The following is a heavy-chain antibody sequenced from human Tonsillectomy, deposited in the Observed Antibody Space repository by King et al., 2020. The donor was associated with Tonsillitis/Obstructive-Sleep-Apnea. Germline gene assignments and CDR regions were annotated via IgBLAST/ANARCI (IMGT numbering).Heavy chain of an antibody. CDR2: IYWDDDK. CDR3: AHNRGQTTSGPFDY. V-gene: IGHV2-5*02. D-gene: IGHD4-17*01. J-gene: IGHJ4*02. CDR1: GFSLSTSRVG. Sequence: TLKESGPTLVKPTQTLTLTCTFSGFSLSTSRVGVGWIRQPPGKALEWLALIYWDDDKRYSPSLKSRLTITKDTSKNQVVLTMTNMDPVDTATYYCAHNRGQTTSGPFDYWGQGTLVTVSS.